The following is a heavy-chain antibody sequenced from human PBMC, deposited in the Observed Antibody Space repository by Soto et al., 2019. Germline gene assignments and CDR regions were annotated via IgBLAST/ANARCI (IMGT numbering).Heavy chain of an antibody. CDR3: ARGRRQQLVRSKFDWFDP. D-gene: IGHD6-13*01. V-gene: IGHV4-34*01. CDR2: INDSGST. J-gene: IGHJ5*02. CDR1: GGSLSSYH. Sequence: SETLSLTCAVYGGSLSSYHYDWIRQTPGKGLEWIGEINDSGSTNYNPSLKSRVTISVDKSKNQFSLRLNSVTAADTAVYYCARGRRQQLVRSKFDWFDPWGQGILVTVSS.